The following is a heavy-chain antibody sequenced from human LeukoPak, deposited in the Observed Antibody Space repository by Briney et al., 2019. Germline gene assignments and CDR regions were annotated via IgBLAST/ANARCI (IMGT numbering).Heavy chain of an antibody. CDR3: AKANMVRGVTLKFDY. D-gene: IGHD3-10*01. CDR2: ISGSGGST. CDR1: GLTFSSYA. V-gene: IGHV3-23*01. Sequence: GGSLRLSCAASGLTFSSYAMSRVRQAPGKGLEWVSAISGSGGSTYYADSVKGRFTISRDNSKNTLYLQMNGLRAEDTAVYYCAKANMVRGVTLKFDYWGQGTLVTVSS. J-gene: IGHJ4*02.